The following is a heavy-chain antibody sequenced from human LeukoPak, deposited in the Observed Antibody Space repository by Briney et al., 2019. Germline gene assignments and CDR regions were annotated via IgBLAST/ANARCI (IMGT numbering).Heavy chain of an antibody. CDR2: ISSSGSTI. J-gene: IGHJ4*02. V-gene: IGHV3-11*01. CDR1: GFTFSDYY. Sequence: GGSLRLSCAASGFTFSDYYMSWIRQAPGKGLEWVSYISSSGSTIYYADSVKGRFTISRDNSKNTLYLQMNSLRAEDTAVYYCHGSGSYYISNFDYWGQGTLVTVSS. CDR3: HGSGSYYISNFDY. D-gene: IGHD3-10*01.